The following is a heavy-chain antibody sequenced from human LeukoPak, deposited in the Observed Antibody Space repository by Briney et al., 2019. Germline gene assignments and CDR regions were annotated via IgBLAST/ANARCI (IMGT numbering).Heavy chain of an antibody. V-gene: IGHV4-59*11. CDR3: ARTSVYYYGSGSYLKRRYNWFDP. Sequence: SETLSLTCTVSGGSIGSHYWTWIRQAPGKGLEWIGYVYDIGSTKYNPSLKSRVTISVDTSKNQFSLKLSSVTAADTAVYYCARTSVYYYGSGSYLKRRYNWFDPWGQGTLVTVSS. CDR2: VYDIGST. CDR1: GGSIGSHY. D-gene: IGHD3-10*01. J-gene: IGHJ5*02.